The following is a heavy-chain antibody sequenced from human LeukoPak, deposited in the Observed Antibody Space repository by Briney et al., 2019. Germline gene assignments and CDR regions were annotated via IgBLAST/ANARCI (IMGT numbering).Heavy chain of an antibody. CDR2: INHSGST. CDR3: ARSSVHDYGDFPFDY. D-gene: IGHD4-17*01. J-gene: IGHJ4*02. CDR1: GGSFSGYY. Sequence: SETLSLTCAVYGGSFSGYYWSWIRQPPGKGLEWIGEINHSGSTNCNPSLKSRVTISVDTSKNQFSLKLSSVTAADTAVYYCARSSVHDYGDFPFDYWGQGTLVTVSS. V-gene: IGHV4-34*01.